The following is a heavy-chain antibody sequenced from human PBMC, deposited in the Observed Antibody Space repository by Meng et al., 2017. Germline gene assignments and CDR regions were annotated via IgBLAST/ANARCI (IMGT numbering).Heavy chain of an antibody. V-gene: IGHV6-1*01. Sequence: QVQRKQSGPGLVKPSPTLSPICAISGDSVSSNSAAWNWIRQSPSRGLEWLGRAYYRSKWYHDYAESVKSRISIDPDTSKNQFSLQLRSVTPEDSAVYYCARGSYSFDSWGQRTLVTVSS. CDR1: GDSVSSNSAA. J-gene: IGHJ4*02. CDR2: AYYRSKWYH. D-gene: IGHD1-26*01. CDR3: ARGSYSFDS.